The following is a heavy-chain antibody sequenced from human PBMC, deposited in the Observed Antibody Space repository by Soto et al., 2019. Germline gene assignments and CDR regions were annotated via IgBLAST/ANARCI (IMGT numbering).Heavy chain of an antibody. J-gene: IGHJ4*02. D-gene: IGHD1-26*01. CDR3: ARRYGGNLDY. V-gene: IGHV4-59*08. Sequence: QVQLQESGPGLVKPSETLSLTCTVSGGSISSYYWSWIRQPPGKGLEWIGYIYYSGSTNYNPSLKSRVPLPVDTSKNQFSLKLSAVAAAGTAVYYCARRYGGNLDYWGQGTLVTVSS. CDR1: GGSISSYY. CDR2: IYYSGST.